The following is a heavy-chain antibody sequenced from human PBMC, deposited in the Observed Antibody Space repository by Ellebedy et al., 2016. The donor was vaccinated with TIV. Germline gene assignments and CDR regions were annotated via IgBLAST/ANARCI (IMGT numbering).Heavy chain of an antibody. CDR2: ISYDGSKK. CDR1: GFTFGSYA. CDR3: ARESYDTLTGTVGYFFEW. Sequence: GESLKISCAASGFTFGSYAVYWVRQAPGKGLEWVAGISYDGSKKDYADSVLGRFTISRDNSRNTLFLQINGLRPEDTAVYYCARESYDTLTGTVGYFFEWWGQGTLVTVSS. D-gene: IGHD3-9*01. V-gene: IGHV3-30*04. J-gene: IGHJ4*02.